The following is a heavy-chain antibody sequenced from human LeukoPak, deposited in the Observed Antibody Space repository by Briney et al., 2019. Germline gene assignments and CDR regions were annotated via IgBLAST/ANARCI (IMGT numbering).Heavy chain of an antibody. D-gene: IGHD1-1*01. CDR2: ISYDGSNK. CDR1: GFTFSSYA. V-gene: IGHV3-30*01. Sequence: GGSLRLSCAASGFTFSSYAMHWVRQAPGKGLEWVAVISYDGSNKYYADSVKGRFTISRDNSKNTLYLQMNSLRAEDTAVYYCARDPGRPTTEGLDHWGQGTLVTVSS. J-gene: IGHJ4*02. CDR3: ARDPGRPTTEGLDH.